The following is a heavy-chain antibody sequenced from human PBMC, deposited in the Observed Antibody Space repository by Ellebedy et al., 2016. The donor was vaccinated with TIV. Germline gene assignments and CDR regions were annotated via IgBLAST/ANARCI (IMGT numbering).Heavy chain of an antibody. CDR3: ARDFEYSGIPDY. V-gene: IGHV1-3*01. D-gene: IGHD2-15*01. CDR2: INAGNGNT. J-gene: IGHJ4*02. CDR1: GGTFSSYA. Sequence: ASVKVSXXASGGTFSSYAISWVRQAPGQGLEWMGWINAGNGNTKYSQKFQDRVTITRDTSASTAYMELSSLRSEDTAVYYCARDFEYSGIPDYWGQGTLVTVSS.